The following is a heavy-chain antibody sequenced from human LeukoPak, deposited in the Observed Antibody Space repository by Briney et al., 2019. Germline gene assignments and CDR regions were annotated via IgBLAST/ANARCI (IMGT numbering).Heavy chain of an antibody. Sequence: PSETLSLTCTVSGGSISSYYWSWIRQPPGKGLEWIGYIYYSGSTNHNPSLKSRVTISVDTSKNQFSLKLRSVTAADTAMYYCARPRYCSISSCYYMDVWGNGTTVTVSS. CDR2: IYYSGST. CDR1: GGSISSYY. CDR3: ARPRYCSISSCYYMDV. D-gene: IGHD2-2*01. J-gene: IGHJ6*03. V-gene: IGHV4-59*08.